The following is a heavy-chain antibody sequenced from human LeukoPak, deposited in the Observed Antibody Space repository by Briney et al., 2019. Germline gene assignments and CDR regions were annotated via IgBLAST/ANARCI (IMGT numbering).Heavy chain of an antibody. Sequence: PGGSLRLSCAASGFTFSDIGMSWVRQAPGKGLEWVSGITGSGTNTYYADSVRGRFTISRDIPRNTLYLQMNSLRGEDTAVYYCAKEAIGWYYFDYWGQGTLVTVSS. V-gene: IGHV3-23*01. CDR2: ITGSGTNT. J-gene: IGHJ4*02. D-gene: IGHD6-19*01. CDR3: AKEAIGWYYFDY. CDR1: GFTFSDIG.